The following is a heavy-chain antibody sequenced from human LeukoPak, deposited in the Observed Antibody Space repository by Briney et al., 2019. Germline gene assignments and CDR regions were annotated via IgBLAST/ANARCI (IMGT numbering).Heavy chain of an antibody. D-gene: IGHD3-9*01. J-gene: IGHJ4*02. CDR3: AGGTGFIIKD. Sequence: GGSLRLSCAASRFTFSSYSMSWVRRAPGKGLEWVANIKQDGSEKNYVDSVKGRFTISRDNAKNSLYLQMNNLRVEDTAMYYCAGGTGFIIKDWGQGTLVTVSS. CDR1: RFTFSSYS. V-gene: IGHV3-7*03. CDR2: IKQDGSEK.